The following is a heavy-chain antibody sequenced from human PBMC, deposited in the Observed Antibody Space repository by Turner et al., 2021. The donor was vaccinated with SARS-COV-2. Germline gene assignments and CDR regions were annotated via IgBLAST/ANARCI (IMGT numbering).Heavy chain of an antibody. CDR1: AFTFGSYI. CDR2: ISSSSSYI. V-gene: IGHV3-21*01. Sequence: EEKLVESGGGLVKPGGSLRLSCSASAFTFGSYIMNWVRQAPGKGLEWVSSISSSSSYIYYADSVKGRFTISRDNAKDSLYLQMNSLRAEDTAVYYCARGSPGEDFYYYGMGVWGQGTTVTVSS. CDR3: ARGSPGEDFYYYGMGV. J-gene: IGHJ6*02. D-gene: IGHD1-1*01.